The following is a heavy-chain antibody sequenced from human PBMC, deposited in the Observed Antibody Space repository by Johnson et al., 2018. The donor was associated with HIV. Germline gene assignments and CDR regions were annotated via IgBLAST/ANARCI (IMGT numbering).Heavy chain of an antibody. D-gene: IGHD5-24*01. J-gene: IGHJ3*01. CDR2: ISSSGSTI. CDR3: ARGCRDGYTCDVFDV. CDR1: GFTFSDYY. V-gene: IGHV3-11*04. Sequence: QMQLVESGGGLVKPGGSLRLSCAASGFTFSDYYMSWIRQAPGKGLEWVSYISSSGSTIYYADSVKGRFTISRDNAKNSLYLQMNRLRAEDTAVYFCARGCRDGYTCDVFDVWGQGTRVTVSS.